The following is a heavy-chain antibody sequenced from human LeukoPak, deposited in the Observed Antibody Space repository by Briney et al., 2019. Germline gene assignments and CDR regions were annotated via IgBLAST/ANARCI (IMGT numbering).Heavy chain of an antibody. Sequence: ASVKVSCKASGYTFTGYYMHWVRQAPGQGLEWMGWINPNSGGTNYAQKFQGRVTITADKSTSTAYMELSSLRSEDTAVYYCARESLTIFGVVIMDYWGQGTLVTVSS. V-gene: IGHV1-2*02. CDR1: GYTFTGYY. CDR3: ARESLTIFGVVIMDY. D-gene: IGHD3-3*01. CDR2: INPNSGGT. J-gene: IGHJ4*02.